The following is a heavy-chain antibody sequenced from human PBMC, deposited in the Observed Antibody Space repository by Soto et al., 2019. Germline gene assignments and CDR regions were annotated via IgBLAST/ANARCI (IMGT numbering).Heavy chain of an antibody. CDR3: AGVQYSSGGGYFDY. CDR2: ISSSGSTI. D-gene: IGHD6-19*01. V-gene: IGHV3-48*03. J-gene: IGHJ4*02. Sequence: EVLLVESGGGLVQPGGSLRLSCAASGFTFSSYEMNWVRQAPGKGLEWVSYISSSGSTIYYADSVKGRLTISRDNAKNSLYLQMNSLRAEDTAVYYCAGVQYSSGGGYFDYWGQETLVTVSS. CDR1: GFTFSSYE.